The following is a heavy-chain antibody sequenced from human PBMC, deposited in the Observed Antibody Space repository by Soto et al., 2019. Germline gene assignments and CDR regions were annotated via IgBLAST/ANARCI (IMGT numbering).Heavy chain of an antibody. J-gene: IGHJ4*02. CDR3: ASGGGYSYALDY. CDR2: IYYSGST. CDR1: GGCISSYY. V-gene: IGHV4-59*01. Sequence: SETLSLTCTVAGGCISSYYWSWIRQPPGKGLEWIGYIYYSGSTNYNPSLKSRVTISVDTSKNQFSLKLSSVTAADTAVYYFASGGGYSYALDYWGQGTLVTGSS. D-gene: IGHD5-18*01.